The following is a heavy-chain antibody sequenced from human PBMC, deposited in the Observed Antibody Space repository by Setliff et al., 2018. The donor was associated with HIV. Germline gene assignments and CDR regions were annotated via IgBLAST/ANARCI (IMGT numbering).Heavy chain of an antibody. V-gene: IGHV3-7*05. Sequence: GGSLRLSCAASGFTFTTYWMGWVRQAPGKGLEWVANIKRDGSERKYVDSVKGRFSISRDDAKNSMYLQMNSLRAEDTAIYYCVRDVKTYDNWGQGTMVTVSS. J-gene: IGHJ3*02. CDR3: VRDVKTYDN. CDR2: IKRDGSER. CDR1: GFTFTTYW.